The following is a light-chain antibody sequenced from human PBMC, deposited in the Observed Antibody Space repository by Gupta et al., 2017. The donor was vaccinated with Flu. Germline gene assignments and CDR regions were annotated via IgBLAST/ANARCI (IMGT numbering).Light chain of an antibody. V-gene: IGKV1-39*01. CDR1: ETVAGY. CDR2: AAS. CDR3: QQSYSLPWT. J-gene: IGKJ1*01. Sequence: DIQMTHSPPSLSASVGDRVSITCRASETVAGYLNWYQHKPGKAPRLLIYAASTLESGVPSRFGGSGSGTDFTLTINNLQPDDFASYYCQQSYSLPWTFGQGTKV.